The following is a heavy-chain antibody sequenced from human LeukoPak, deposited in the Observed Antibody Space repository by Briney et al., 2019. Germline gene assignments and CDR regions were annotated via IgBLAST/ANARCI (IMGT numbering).Heavy chain of an antibody. Sequence: PGGSLRLSCAASGFSFSSYVMSWVRQAAGKGLEWVSLISDGGITYYADSVKGRFTISRDNSKNTLYLQMNSLRAEDTAVYYCAKATRVGARGYYYYSMDVWGQGTTVTVSS. J-gene: IGHJ6*02. CDR3: AKATRVGARGYYYYSMDV. D-gene: IGHD1-26*01. V-gene: IGHV3-23*01. CDR2: ISDGGIT. CDR1: GFSFSSYV.